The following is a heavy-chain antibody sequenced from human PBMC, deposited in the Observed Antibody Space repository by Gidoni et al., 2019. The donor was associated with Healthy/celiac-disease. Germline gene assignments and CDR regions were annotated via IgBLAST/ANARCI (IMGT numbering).Heavy chain of an antibody. V-gene: IGHV3-53*04. CDR2: IYSGGST. CDR1: GFTVSSNY. Sequence: EVQLVESGGGLVQPGGSLRLSCAASGFTVSSNYMSWVRQAPGKGLEWVSVIYSGGSTYYADSVKGRFTISRHNSKNTLYLQMNSLRAEDTAVYYCARGRGELRFEQDGMDVWGQGTTVTVSS. CDR3: ARGRGELRFEQDGMDV. D-gene: IGHD1-7*01. J-gene: IGHJ6*02.